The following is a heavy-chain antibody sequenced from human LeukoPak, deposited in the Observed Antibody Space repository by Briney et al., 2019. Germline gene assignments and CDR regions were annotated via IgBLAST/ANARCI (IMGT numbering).Heavy chain of an antibody. D-gene: IGHD6-13*01. J-gene: IGHJ1*01. CDR2: INSNSADT. CDR1: GYTFTGYY. V-gene: IGHV1-2*02. Sequence: ASVKVSCKASGYTFTGYYMHWVRQAPGQGLEWMGWINSNSADTNYAQNFQGRVTMTRDTSISTAYVELSRLRSDDTALYYCARIGISARGTNFHHWGQGTLVTVSS. CDR3: ARIGISARGTNFHH.